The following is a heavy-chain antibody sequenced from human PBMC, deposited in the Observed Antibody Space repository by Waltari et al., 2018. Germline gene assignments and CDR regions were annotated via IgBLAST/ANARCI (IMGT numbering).Heavy chain of an antibody. J-gene: IGHJ4*02. D-gene: IGHD3-16*02. CDR3: ARGGVVYRRFSCFDY. Sequence: QLQLQESGSGLVKPSQTLSLTCAVSGGSISSGGYSWSWIRQPPGKGLEWIGYILHGGRAAYNPRLTSRVTIAVDRCNSQLSLKPSSVPAADTAVYCCARGGVVYRRFSCFDYWGQGTLVTGSS. CDR2: ILHGGRA. CDR1: GGSISSGGYS. V-gene: IGHV4-30-2*01.